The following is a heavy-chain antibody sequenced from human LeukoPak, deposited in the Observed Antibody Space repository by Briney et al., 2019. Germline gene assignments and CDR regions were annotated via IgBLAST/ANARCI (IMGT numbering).Heavy chain of an antibody. V-gene: IGHV4-39*01. Sequence: PSETLSLTCTVSGGSISSSSYYWGWIRQPPGKGLEWIGSIYYSGSTYYNPSLKSRVTISVDTSKNQFSLKLSSVTAADTAVYYCAPYSEGAFDIWGQGTMVTVSS. CDR3: APYSEGAFDI. CDR1: GGSISSSSYY. CDR2: IYYSGST. D-gene: IGHD4-11*01. J-gene: IGHJ3*02.